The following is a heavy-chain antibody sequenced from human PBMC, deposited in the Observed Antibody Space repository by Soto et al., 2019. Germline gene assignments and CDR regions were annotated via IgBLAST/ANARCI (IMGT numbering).Heavy chain of an antibody. CDR1: GFTFTSSA. V-gene: IGHV1-58*02. CDR2: IVVGSGNT. D-gene: IGHD6-19*01. CDR3: AAGSPFRIAVAGPYDAFDI. Sequence: ASVKVSCKASGFTFTSSAMQWVRQARGQRLEWIGWIVVGSGNTNYAQKFQERVTITRDMSTSTAYMELSSLRSEDTAVYYCAAGSPFRIAVAGPYDAFDIWGQGTMVTVSS. J-gene: IGHJ3*02.